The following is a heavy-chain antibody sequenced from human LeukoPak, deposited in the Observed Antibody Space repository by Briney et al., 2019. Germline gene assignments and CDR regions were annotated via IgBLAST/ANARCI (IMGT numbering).Heavy chain of an antibody. V-gene: IGHV3-7*01. CDR2: IKQDGSEK. CDR3: AGYCTIGVCYSR. D-gene: IGHD2-8*01. Sequence: PGGSLRLSCAASGFTFSSYWMTWVRQAPGKGLEWVANIKQDGSEKYYVDSVKGRFTISRDNAKNSLNLQMNSLRAEDTAVYYCAGYCTIGVCYSRWGKGTTVTVSS. J-gene: IGHJ6*04. CDR1: GFTFSSYW.